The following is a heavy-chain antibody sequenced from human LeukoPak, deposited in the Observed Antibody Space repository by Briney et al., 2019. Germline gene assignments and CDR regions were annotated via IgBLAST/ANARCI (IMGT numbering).Heavy chain of an antibody. Sequence: GSLRLSCAASGFTFSNFWLHWVRQAPGKGLEWVSRITSDGSNINYADSVQGRFTISRDNAKNTLYLQMNSLSAEDTAVYYCARGGHSSFDYWGQGALVTVSS. CDR1: GFTFSNFW. CDR2: ITSDGSNI. J-gene: IGHJ4*02. CDR3: ARGGHSSFDY. D-gene: IGHD3-16*01. V-gene: IGHV3-74*01.